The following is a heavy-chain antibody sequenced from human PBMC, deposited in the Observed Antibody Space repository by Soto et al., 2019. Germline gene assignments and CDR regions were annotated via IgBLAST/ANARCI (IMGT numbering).Heavy chain of an antibody. CDR1: GFTFNPHW. D-gene: IGHD1-26*01. CDR3: ARGGAMGVDY. CDR2: IYFDGITT. J-gene: IGHJ4*02. Sequence: PGGSLRRSCTASGFTFNPHWMHWVCQAPGKGLVWVSRIYFDGITTNYADSVKGRLTVSRDNAKNTVYLHVNTLRDEDTAVYYCARGGAMGVDYWGQGTLVTVSS. V-gene: IGHV3-74*01.